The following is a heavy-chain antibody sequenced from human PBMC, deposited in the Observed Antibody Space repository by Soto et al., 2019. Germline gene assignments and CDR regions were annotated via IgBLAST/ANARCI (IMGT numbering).Heavy chain of an antibody. V-gene: IGHV3-30-3*01. CDR3: ARSYYDFWSGSNYYYYGMDV. Sequence: QVQLVESGGGVVQPGRSLRLSCAASGFTFSSYAMHWVRQAPGKGLEWVAVISYDGSNKYYADSVKGRFTISRDNSKNTXYXXMNSLRAEDTAVYYCARSYYDFWSGSNYYYYGMDVWGQGTTVTVSS. D-gene: IGHD3-3*01. CDR2: ISYDGSNK. CDR1: GFTFSSYA. J-gene: IGHJ6*02.